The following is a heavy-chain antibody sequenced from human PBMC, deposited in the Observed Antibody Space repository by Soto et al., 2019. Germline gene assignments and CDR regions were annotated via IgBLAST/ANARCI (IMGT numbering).Heavy chain of an antibody. J-gene: IGHJ5*02. V-gene: IGHV1-69*13. CDR1: GGTFDSYV. CDR3: ARVHSSGIFYFVDP. Sequence: SVKVSCKASGGTFDSYVISWLRQAPGQGLEWMGGIMPIFGTPNYAQKFRGRVTISADESTSTAYLELSSLTSDDTAVYYCARVHSSGIFYFVDPWGQGTLATVSS. CDR2: IMPIFGTP. D-gene: IGHD3-10*01.